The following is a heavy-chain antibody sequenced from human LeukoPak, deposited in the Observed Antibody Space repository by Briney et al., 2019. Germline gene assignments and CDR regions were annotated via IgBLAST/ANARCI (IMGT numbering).Heavy chain of an antibody. CDR2: IYSGGST. Sequence: GGSLRLSCAASGFTFSSNYMSWVRQAPGKGLEWVSVIYSGGSTYYADSVKGRFTISRDNSKNTLYLQMNSLRAEDTAVYYCASLETYDSSGYYQRSSYFDYWGQGTLVTVSS. J-gene: IGHJ4*02. CDR1: GFTFSSNY. CDR3: ASLETYDSSGYYQRSSYFDY. V-gene: IGHV3-66*01. D-gene: IGHD3-22*01.